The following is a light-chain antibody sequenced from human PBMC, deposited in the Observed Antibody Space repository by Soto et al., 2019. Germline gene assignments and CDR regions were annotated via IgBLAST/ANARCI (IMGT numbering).Light chain of an antibody. J-gene: IGLJ3*02. Sequence: FMLTQPHSVSDSPGQTVIISCTRSSGSIASNYVQWYQQRPGSSPTTVIYEDNQRPSGVPDRFSGSIDSSSNSASLTISGLETEDEADYYCQSYDATNQVFGGGTKVTVL. CDR3: QSYDATNQV. CDR2: EDN. V-gene: IGLV6-57*01. CDR1: SGSIASNY.